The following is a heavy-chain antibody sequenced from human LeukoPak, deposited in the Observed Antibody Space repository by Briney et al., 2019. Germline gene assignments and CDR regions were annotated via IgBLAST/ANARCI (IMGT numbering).Heavy chain of an antibody. CDR2: IYYSGST. V-gene: IGHV4-59*01. CDR3: ARHRYYYDSSGYYYQP. CDR1: GGSISSSY. Sequence: SETLSLTCTVSGGSISSSYWSWIRQPPGKGLEWIGYIYYSGSTNYNPSLKSRVTISVDTSKNQFSLRLSSVTAADTAVYYCARHRYYYDSSGYYYQPWGQGTLVTVSS. D-gene: IGHD3-22*01. J-gene: IGHJ5*02.